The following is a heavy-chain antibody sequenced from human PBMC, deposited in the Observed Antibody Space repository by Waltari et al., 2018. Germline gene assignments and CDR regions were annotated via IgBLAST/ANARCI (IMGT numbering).Heavy chain of an antibody. D-gene: IGHD3-10*01. Sequence: EVQLLQSGAEVKKPGTPVKISCKVSGDTFTDNYIHWIQQAPGKGLQWMGRLDPEDGQAVYAEKFQGRVTMTADTSIHPAYMELTSLTSEDTAFYYCAAALGGGISASRPFHFWGQGTMITVSS. J-gene: IGHJ3*01. V-gene: IGHV1-69-2*01. CDR3: AAALGGGISASRPFHF. CDR1: GDTFTDNY. CDR2: LDPEDGQA.